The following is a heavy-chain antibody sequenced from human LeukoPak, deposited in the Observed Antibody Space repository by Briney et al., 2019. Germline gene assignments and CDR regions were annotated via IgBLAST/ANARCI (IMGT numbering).Heavy chain of an antibody. CDR1: GFTFSSYG. J-gene: IGHJ3*02. D-gene: IGHD3-10*01. Sequence: GGSLRLSCAASGFTFSSYGMHWVRQAPGKGLEWVAFIRYDGSNKCYADSVKGRFTISRDNAKNSLYLQMNSLRAEDTAVYYCTREYTVRGVNVFDIWGQGTMVTVSS. V-gene: IGHV3-30*02. CDR3: TREYTVRGVNVFDI. CDR2: IRYDGSNK.